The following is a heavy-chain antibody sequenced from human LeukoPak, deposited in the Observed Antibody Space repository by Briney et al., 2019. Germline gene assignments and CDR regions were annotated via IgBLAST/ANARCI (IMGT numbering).Heavy chain of an antibody. Sequence: GGSLRLSCAASGFTFSSYRMSWVRQAPGKGLEWVANIKQDGGEKNYVDSVKGRFTISRDNAKSSLYLQMTSLGTEDTAVYYCARDKEEGATKFDYWGQGTLVTVSS. CDR2: IKQDGGEK. D-gene: IGHD1-26*01. CDR3: ARDKEEGATKFDY. J-gene: IGHJ4*02. V-gene: IGHV3-7*03. CDR1: GFTFSSYR.